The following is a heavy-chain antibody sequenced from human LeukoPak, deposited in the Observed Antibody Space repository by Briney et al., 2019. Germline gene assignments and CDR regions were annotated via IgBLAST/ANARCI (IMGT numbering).Heavy chain of an antibody. Sequence: PSETLSLTCTVSGGSISSYYWSWIRRPPGKGLEWIGYIYYSGSTNYNPSLKSRVTISVDRSKNQFSLKLSSVTAADTAVYYCARDREGATDFDYWGQGTLVTVSS. CDR2: IYYSGST. CDR3: ARDREGATDFDY. D-gene: IGHD1-26*01. V-gene: IGHV4-59*12. CDR1: GGSISSYY. J-gene: IGHJ4*02.